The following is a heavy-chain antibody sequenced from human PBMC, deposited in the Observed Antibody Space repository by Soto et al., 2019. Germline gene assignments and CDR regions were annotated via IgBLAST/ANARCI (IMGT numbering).Heavy chain of an antibody. CDR3: AGARVDCSGGSCASNYFDP. Sequence: SVKVSCKASGGTFSSYAISWVRQAPGQGLEWMGGIIPIFSTANYAQKFQGRVTITADESTSTAYMELSSLRSEDTAVYYCAGARVDCSGGSCASNYFDPWGQGTLVTVSS. CDR2: IIPIFSTA. CDR1: GGTFSSYA. D-gene: IGHD2-15*01. V-gene: IGHV1-69*13. J-gene: IGHJ5*02.